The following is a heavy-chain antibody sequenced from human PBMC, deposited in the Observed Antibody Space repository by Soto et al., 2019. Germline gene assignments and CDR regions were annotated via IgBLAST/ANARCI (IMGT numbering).Heavy chain of an antibody. D-gene: IGHD1-20*01. Sequence: SETLSLTCTVSGGSISSYYWSWIRQPPGKGLEWIGYIYYSGSTNYNPSLKSRVTISVDTSKNQFSLKLSSVTAADTAVYYCARVGITGSLYYYYYYGMDVWGQGTTVTVSS. CDR2: IYYSGST. J-gene: IGHJ6*02. CDR3: ARVGITGSLYYYYYYGMDV. V-gene: IGHV4-59*01. CDR1: GGSISSYY.